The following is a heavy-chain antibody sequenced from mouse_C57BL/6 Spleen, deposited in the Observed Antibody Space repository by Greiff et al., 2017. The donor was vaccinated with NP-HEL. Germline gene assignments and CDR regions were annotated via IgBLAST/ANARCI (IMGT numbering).Heavy chain of an antibody. CDR1: GYAFSSYW. CDR3: AIITTVVAPFDY. J-gene: IGHJ2*01. Sequence: VQLQQSGASVKISCKASGYAFSSYWMNWVKQRPGKGLEWIGQIYPGDGDTNYNGKFKGKATLTADKSSSTAYMQLSSLTSEDSAVYFCAIITTVVAPFDYWGQGTTLTVSS. V-gene: IGHV1-80*01. CDR2: IYPGDGDT. D-gene: IGHD1-1*01.